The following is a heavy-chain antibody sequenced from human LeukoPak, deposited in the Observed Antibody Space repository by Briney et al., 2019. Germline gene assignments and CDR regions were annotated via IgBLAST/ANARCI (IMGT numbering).Heavy chain of an antibody. CDR1: GGTFISYA. J-gene: IGHJ4*02. V-gene: IGHV1-69*13. D-gene: IGHD6-13*01. CDR3: AKNKYSSSWYNFDY. CDR2: IIPIFGTA. Sequence: SVKVSCKASGGTFISYAISWVRQAPGQGLEWAGGIIPIFGTANYAQKFQGRVTITADESTSTAYMELSSLRSEDTAVYYCAKNKYSSSWYNFDYWGQGTLVTVSS.